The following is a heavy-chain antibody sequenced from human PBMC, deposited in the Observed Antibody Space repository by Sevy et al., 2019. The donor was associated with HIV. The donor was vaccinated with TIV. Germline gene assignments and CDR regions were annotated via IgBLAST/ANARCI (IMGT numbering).Heavy chain of an antibody. CDR2: IRSSGSDI. CDR1: GFTFSNYD. CDR3: VRNRGAYDGGFDP. D-gene: IGHD3-22*01. V-gene: IGHV3-48*03. Sequence: GGSLRLSCVASGFTFSNYDMNWVRQAPGKGLEWVSKIRSSGSDIYYADSVKGRFTIARDNAKDSLNLQMNSLRAEDTAVYHCVRNRGAYDGGFDPWGQGTLVTVSS. J-gene: IGHJ5*02.